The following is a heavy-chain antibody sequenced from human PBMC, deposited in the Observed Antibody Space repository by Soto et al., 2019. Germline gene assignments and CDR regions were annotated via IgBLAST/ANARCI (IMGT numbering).Heavy chain of an antibody. CDR2: IYYSGSA. CDR1: GGSISSSDYY. Sequence: SETLSLTCTVSGGSISSSDYYWGWIRQPPGKGLEWIGNIYYSGSASYNPSLKSRVTISVDRSKNQFSLKLSSVTAADTAVYYCARGSRILTGYYLDYWGQGTLVTVS. J-gene: IGHJ4*02. CDR3: ARGSRILTGYYLDY. V-gene: IGHV4-39*07. D-gene: IGHD3-9*01.